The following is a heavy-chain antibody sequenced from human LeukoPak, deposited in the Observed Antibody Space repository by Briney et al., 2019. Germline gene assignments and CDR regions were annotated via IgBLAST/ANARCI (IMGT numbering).Heavy chain of an antibody. CDR1: GYSITTGYY. CDR3: ARDQDYYGSGSYGPDH. D-gene: IGHD3-10*01. V-gene: IGHV4-38-2*02. CDR2: IYHSGST. J-gene: IGHJ4*02. Sequence: SETLSLTCTVFGYSITTGYYWGWIRQPPGKGLEWIGSIYHSGSTFYNPSLKSRVTISVDTSENQFSLKLNSVTAADTAIYYCARDQDYYGSGSYGPDHWGQGTQVTVSS.